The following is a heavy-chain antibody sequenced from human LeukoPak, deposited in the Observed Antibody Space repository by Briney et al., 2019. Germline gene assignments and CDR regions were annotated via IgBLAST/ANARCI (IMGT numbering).Heavy chain of an antibody. D-gene: IGHD2-2*02. V-gene: IGHV3-7*01. CDR2: IKEDGSAK. Sequence: GGSLRLSCAASGFTFSSYWMTWVRQAPGKGLEWVANIKEDGSAKYYVDSVKGRFTISRDNAKNSLYLQMNSLRAEDTAVYYCARIGGCSSTSCYSRGNNYFDYWGQGTLVTVSS. J-gene: IGHJ4*02. CDR3: ARIGGCSSTSCYSRGNNYFDY. CDR1: GFTFSSYW.